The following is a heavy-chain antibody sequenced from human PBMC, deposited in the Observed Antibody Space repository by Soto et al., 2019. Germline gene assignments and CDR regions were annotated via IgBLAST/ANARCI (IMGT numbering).Heavy chain of an antibody. V-gene: IGHV1-69*01. CDR1: GGSFSSYG. CDR3: ARGGDVEY. J-gene: IGHJ4*02. Sequence: QVQLVQSGAEVKKPGSSVKVSCKASGGSFSSYGYSWVRQAPGQGLEWMGGIIPIFGTANYAQRFQGRVTITADESTSTAYMELSSLRSDDPAVYWGARGGDVEYWGQGTLVTVSS. CDR2: IIPIFGTA. D-gene: IGHD3-16*01.